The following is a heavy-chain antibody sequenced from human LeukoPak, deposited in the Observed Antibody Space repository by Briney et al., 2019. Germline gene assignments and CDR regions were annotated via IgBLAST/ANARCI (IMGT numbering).Heavy chain of an antibody. D-gene: IGHD3-10*01. Sequence: PGGSLRLSCAASGFTFSSYGMHWVRQAPGKGLEWVAVISYDGSNKYYADSVKGRFTISRDNSKNTLYLQMNSLRAEDTAVYYCARDEVGFGEFIDYWGQGTLVTVSS. CDR2: ISYDGSNK. CDR1: GFTFSSYG. J-gene: IGHJ4*02. CDR3: ARDEVGFGEFIDY. V-gene: IGHV3-30*03.